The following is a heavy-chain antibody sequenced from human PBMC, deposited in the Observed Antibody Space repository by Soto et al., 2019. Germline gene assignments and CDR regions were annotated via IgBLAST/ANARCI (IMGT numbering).Heavy chain of an antibody. CDR3: ARDRSITIFGVVTLCPFDY. J-gene: IGHJ4*02. CDR1: GYTFTSYG. V-gene: IGHV1-18*01. CDR2: ISAYNGNT. D-gene: IGHD3-3*01. Sequence: ASVKVSCKASGYTFTSYGISWVRQAPGQGLEWMGWISAYNGNTNYAQKLQGRVTMTTDTSTSTAYMELRSLRSDDTAVYYCARDRSITIFGVVTLCPFDYWGQGTLVTVSS.